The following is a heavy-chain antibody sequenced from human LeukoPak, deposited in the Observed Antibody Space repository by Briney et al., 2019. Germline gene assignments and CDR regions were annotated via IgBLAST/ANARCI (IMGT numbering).Heavy chain of an antibody. CDR1: GFIFTNYN. CDR3: ARGDYGGVTIFGVAAYYFDY. Sequence: PGGSLRLSCAASGFIFTNYNLNWVRQAPGKGLEWVSSISSSSSYIYYADSVKGRFTISRDNAKNSLYLQMNSLRAEDTAVYYCARGDYGGVTIFGVAAYYFDYWGQGTLATVSS. D-gene: IGHD3-3*01. J-gene: IGHJ4*02. CDR2: ISSSSSYI. V-gene: IGHV3-21*01.